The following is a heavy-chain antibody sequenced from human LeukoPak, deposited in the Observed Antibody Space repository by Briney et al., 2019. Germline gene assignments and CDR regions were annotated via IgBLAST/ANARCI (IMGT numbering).Heavy chain of an antibody. CDR2: ISAYSGNT. V-gene: IGHV1-18*01. D-gene: IGHD2-2*01. CDR1: GYTFTIYG. J-gene: IGHJ5*02. Sequence: GASVKVSCTSSGYTFTIYGIIWVRQAPGQGLEWMGWISAYSGNTNYAQNLQGRVTMTTDTSTSTVYMEVRSLRSDDTAVYYCARGPRYCSSTSCFNEWYWFDPWGQGTLVTVSS. CDR3: ARGPRYCSSTSCFNEWYWFDP.